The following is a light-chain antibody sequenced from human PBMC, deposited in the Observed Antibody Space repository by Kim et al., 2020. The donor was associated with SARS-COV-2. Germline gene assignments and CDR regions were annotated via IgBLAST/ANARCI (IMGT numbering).Light chain of an antibody. CDR1: SSDVGGYKY. CDR2: DVS. V-gene: IGLV2-14*03. Sequence: QSITISCTGPSSDVGGYKYVSWYQQHPGKAPKLMIYDVSNRPSGVSNRFSGSKSGNTASLTISGLQAEDEADYYCSSYTSSSTQVVFGGGTQLTVL. J-gene: IGLJ2*01. CDR3: SSYTSSSTQVV.